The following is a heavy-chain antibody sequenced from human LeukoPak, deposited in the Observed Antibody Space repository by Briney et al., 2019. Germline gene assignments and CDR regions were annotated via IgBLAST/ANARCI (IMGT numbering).Heavy chain of an antibody. J-gene: IGHJ3*02. Sequence: ASVKVSCKASGYTFTSYGISWVRQAPGQGLEWVGWISAYNGNTNYAQKLQGRVTMTTDTSTSTAYMELRSLRSDDTAVYYCARDQGIVGARDAFDIWGQGTMVTVSS. CDR1: GYTFTSYG. D-gene: IGHD1-26*01. CDR3: ARDQGIVGARDAFDI. V-gene: IGHV1-18*01. CDR2: ISAYNGNT.